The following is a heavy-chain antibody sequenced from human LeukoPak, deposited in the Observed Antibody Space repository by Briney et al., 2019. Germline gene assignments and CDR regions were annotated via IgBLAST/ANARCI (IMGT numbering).Heavy chain of an antibody. Sequence: PGRSLRLSCAASGFTFSSYAMHWVRQAPGKGLEWVAVISYDGSNKYYADSVKGRFTISRDNSKNTLYLQMNSLRAEDTAVYYCARGYCSSTSCQYYYFYGMDVWAKGPRSPSP. D-gene: IGHD2-2*01. V-gene: IGHV3-30*04. CDR2: ISYDGSNK. CDR3: ARGYCSSTSCQYYYFYGMDV. J-gene: IGHJ6*02. CDR1: GFTFSSYA.